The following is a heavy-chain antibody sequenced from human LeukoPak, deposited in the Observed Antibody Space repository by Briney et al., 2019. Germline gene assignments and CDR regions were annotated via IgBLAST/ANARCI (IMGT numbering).Heavy chain of an antibody. D-gene: IGHD3-16*01. V-gene: IGHV1-3*01. CDR1: GYTFNKYT. Sequence: GASVKVSCKASGYTFNKYTIHWVRQAPGQRLEWMGWTNVDNGNARYSQTFQDRITITRDTTASTAYMELSSLTSKDTAVYFCARGSTRDWPFDHWGQGTLVTVSS. CDR3: ARGSTRDWPFDH. J-gene: IGHJ4*02. CDR2: TNVDNGNA.